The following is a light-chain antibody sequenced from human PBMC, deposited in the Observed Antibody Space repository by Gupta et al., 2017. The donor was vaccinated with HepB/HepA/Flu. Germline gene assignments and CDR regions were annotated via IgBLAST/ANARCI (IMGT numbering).Light chain of an antibody. CDR2: DAS. V-gene: IGKV3-11*01. Sequence: EIVLTQSPATLSLSPGERATLSCRASQSVSSYLAWYQQKPGQAPRLLIYDASNRATGIPARFSGSGSGTDFTLTSSSIEPEDFEVYYCQRWGFFGGGTKVEIK. CDR3: QRWGF. J-gene: IGKJ4*01. CDR1: QSVSSY.